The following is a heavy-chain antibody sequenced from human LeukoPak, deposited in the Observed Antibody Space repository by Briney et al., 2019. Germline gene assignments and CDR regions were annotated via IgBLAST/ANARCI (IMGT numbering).Heavy chain of an antibody. D-gene: IGHD3-22*01. CDR3: AREAYYDSSGYYYFDY. J-gene: IGHJ4*02. V-gene: IGHV1-18*01. Sequence: ASVKVSCKASGYTFTSYGISWVRQAPGQGLEWMGWISAYSGNTNCAQKLQGRVTMTTDKSTSTAYMELSSLRSEDTAVYYCAREAYYDSSGYYYFDYWDQGTLVTVSS. CDR1: GYTFTSYG. CDR2: ISAYSGNT.